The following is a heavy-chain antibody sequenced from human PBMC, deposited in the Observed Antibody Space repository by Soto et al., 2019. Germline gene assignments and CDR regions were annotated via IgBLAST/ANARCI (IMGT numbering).Heavy chain of an antibody. CDR3: AALYYDSSGHPGY. J-gene: IGHJ4*02. Sequence: PSETLSLTCTVSGGSIRSGGYYWSWIRQHPGKGLEWIGYIYYSGSTYYNPSLKSRVTITRDMSTSTAYMELSSLRSEDTAVYYCAALYYDSSGHPGYWGQGTLVTVSS. D-gene: IGHD3-22*01. CDR2: IYYSGST. CDR1: GGSIRSGGYY. V-gene: IGHV4-31*03.